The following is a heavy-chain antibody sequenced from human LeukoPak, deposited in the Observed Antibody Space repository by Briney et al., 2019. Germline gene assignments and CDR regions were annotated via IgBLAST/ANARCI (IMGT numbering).Heavy chain of an antibody. CDR3: ATLPYYYDSSGSYYFDY. V-gene: IGHV3-23*01. CDR2: IYNTAGST. Sequence: GGSLRLSCAASGFTFTSYAISWVRQAPGKGLEWVSTIYNTAGSTYYADSVKGRFTISRDNSMNTVYLQMNSLRVEDTAVYYCATLPYYYDSSGSYYFDYWGQGTLVTVSS. J-gene: IGHJ4*02. CDR1: GFTFTSYA. D-gene: IGHD3-22*01.